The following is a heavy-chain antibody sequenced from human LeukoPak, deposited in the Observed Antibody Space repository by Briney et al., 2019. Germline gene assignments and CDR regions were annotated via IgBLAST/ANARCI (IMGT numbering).Heavy chain of an antibody. V-gene: IGHV3-53*01. CDR1: GFTVSSNY. Sequence: PGGSLRLSCAASGFTVSSNYMSWVRQAPGKGLEWVSVIYSGGSTYYADSVKGRFTISRGNSKNTLYLQMNSLRAEDTAVYYCARALRGGAAAGIYFDYWGQGTLVTVSS. CDR3: ARALRGGAAAGIYFDY. CDR2: IYSGGST. D-gene: IGHD6-13*01. J-gene: IGHJ4*02.